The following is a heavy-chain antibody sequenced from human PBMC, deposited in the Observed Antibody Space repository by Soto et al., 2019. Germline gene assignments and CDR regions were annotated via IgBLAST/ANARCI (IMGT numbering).Heavy chain of an antibody. CDR2: ISYDGSNK. CDR3: ARDFMFGVRPYDAFDI. J-gene: IGHJ3*02. D-gene: IGHD3-16*01. V-gene: IGHV3-30-3*01. CDR1: GFTFSSYA. Sequence: PGGSLRLSCAASGFTFSSYAMHWVRQAPDKGLEWVAVISYDGSNKYYADSVKGRFTISRDNSKNTLYLQMNSLRAEDTAVYYCARDFMFGVRPYDAFDIWGQGTMVTVSS.